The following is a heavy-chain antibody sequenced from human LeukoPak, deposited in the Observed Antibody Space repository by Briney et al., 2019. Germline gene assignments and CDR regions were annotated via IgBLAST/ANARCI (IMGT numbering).Heavy chain of an antibody. V-gene: IGHV1-2*02. CDR1: GYTFTGYY. Sequence: GASVKVSCKASGYTFTGYYMHWVRQAPGQGLEWMGWINPNSGDTNYAQKFQGRVTMTRDTSISTAYMELSRLRSDDTAVYYCARGPDYGGDFDYWGQGTLVTVSS. D-gene: IGHD4-23*01. CDR3: ARGPDYGGDFDY. CDR2: INPNSGDT. J-gene: IGHJ4*02.